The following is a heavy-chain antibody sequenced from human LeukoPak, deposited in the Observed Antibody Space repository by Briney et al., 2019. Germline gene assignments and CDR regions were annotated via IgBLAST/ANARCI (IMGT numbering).Heavy chain of an antibody. CDR2: IIWNGGST. J-gene: IGHJ4*02. CDR1: GFTFDDYG. CDR3: ARVGSEEGYYFDY. V-gene: IGHV3-20*04. D-gene: IGHD2-15*01. Sequence: RPGGSLRLSCAAPGFTFDDYGLSWVRQAPGKGLKWVSGIIWNGGSTGYAASLKGRFTISRDNAKNSLYLQMNSLRAEDTALFYCARVGSEEGYYFDYWGQGTLVTVSS.